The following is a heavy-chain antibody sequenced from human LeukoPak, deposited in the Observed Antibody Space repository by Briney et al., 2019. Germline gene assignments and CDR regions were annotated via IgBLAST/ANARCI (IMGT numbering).Heavy chain of an antibody. V-gene: IGHV4-61*02. Sequence: SETLSLTCTVSGGSISSGSYYWSWIRQPAGKGLEWIGRIYTSGSTNYNPSLKSRVTISVDTSKNQFSLKLSSVTAADTAVYYCARGPAVENDYWGQGTLVTVSS. D-gene: IGHD6-19*01. CDR3: ARGPAVENDY. CDR2: IYTSGST. J-gene: IGHJ4*02. CDR1: GGSISSGSYY.